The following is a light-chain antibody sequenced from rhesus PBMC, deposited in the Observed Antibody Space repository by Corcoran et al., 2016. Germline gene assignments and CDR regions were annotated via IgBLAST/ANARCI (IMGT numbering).Light chain of an antibody. CDR3: MQGIQLPLT. CDR1: QSLLHSGGKTY. J-gene: IGKJ4*01. CDR2: EVS. V-gene: IGKV2S15*01. Sequence: DIVMTQTPLSLPVTPGEPASISCRSSQSLLHSGGKTYLYWYLQKPGQSPQLLIHEVSTRASGVPDRFSGSGSGTDFTLEISRVEAEDVGVYYCMQGIQLPLTFGGGTKVEIK.